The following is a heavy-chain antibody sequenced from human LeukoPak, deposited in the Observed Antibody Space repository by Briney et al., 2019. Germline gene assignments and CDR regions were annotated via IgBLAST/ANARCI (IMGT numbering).Heavy chain of an antibody. CDR2: INSDGSNT. CDR3: AKVRAPSGWFNSDY. Sequence: GGSLRLSCAASGFTFSSSWMHWVRQAPGKGLVWVSHINSDGSNTKYADSVKGRFTISRDNSKNTLYLQMNSLRVEDTATYYCAKVRAPSGWFNSDYWGQGTLVTVSS. D-gene: IGHD6-19*01. J-gene: IGHJ4*02. CDR1: GFTFSSSW. V-gene: IGHV3-74*01.